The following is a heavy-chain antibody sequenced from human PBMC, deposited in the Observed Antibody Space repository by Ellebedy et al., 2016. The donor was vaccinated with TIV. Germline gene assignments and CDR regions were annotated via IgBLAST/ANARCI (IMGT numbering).Heavy chain of an antibody. CDR1: GHTLTELS. V-gene: IGHV1-69*04. CDR2: IIPILGIA. Sequence: ASVKVSCKVSGHTLTELSMHWVRQAPGKGLEWMGRIIPILGIANYAQKFHGRVTITADKSTSTAYMELSSLRSEDTAVYYCARAQGRCFECLREDGFDIWGQGTMVTVSS. D-gene: IGHD3-3*01. J-gene: IGHJ3*02. CDR3: ARAQGRCFECLREDGFDI.